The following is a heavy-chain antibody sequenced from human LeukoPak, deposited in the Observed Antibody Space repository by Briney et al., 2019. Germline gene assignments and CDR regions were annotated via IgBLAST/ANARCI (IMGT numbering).Heavy chain of an antibody. CDR2: IWYDGSNK. D-gene: IGHD1-14*01. V-gene: IGHV3-33*01. CDR3: ARSGIGRAHAFDI. Sequence: PGGSLRLSCAASGFTFSSYGTHWVRQAPGKGLEWVAVIWYDGSNKYYADSVKGRFTISRDNSKNTLYLQMNSLRAEDTAVYYCARSGIGRAHAFDIWGQGTMVTVSS. CDR1: GFTFSSYG. J-gene: IGHJ3*02.